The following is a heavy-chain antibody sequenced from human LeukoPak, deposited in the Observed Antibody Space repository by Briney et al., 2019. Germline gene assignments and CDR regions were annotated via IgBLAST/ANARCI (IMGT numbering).Heavy chain of an antibody. V-gene: IGHV4-59*01. CDR1: GGSISSYY. Sequence: SETLSLTCTVSGGSISSYYWSWIRQPPGKGLEWIGYIYYSGSTNYNPSLKSRVTISVDTSKNQFSLKLSSVTAADTAVYYCARVVDCSSTSCYSFGWFDPWGQGTLVTVSS. D-gene: IGHD2-2*01. CDR3: ARVVDCSSTSCYSFGWFDP. CDR2: IYYSGST. J-gene: IGHJ5*02.